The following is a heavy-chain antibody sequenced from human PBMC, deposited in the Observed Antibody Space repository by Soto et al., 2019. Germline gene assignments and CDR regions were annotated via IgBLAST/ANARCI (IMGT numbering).Heavy chain of an antibody. CDR1: GYTFTSYA. J-gene: IGHJ3*02. CDR3: AREVEWRADSPGDVLDI. V-gene: IGHV1-18*01. Sequence: QVQLVQSGAEVKKPGASVKVSCKASGYTFTSYAIGWVRQAPGQGLEYMGWISPYNGNTNYAQKFQGRVTMTTDTSTCTAYMGLRSLRSDDTAVYYCAREVEWRADSPGDVLDIWGQGTMFTVSS. D-gene: IGHD3-3*01. CDR2: ISPYNGNT.